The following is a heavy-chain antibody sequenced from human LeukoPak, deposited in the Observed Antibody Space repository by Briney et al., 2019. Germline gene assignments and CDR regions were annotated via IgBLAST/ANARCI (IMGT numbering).Heavy chain of an antibody. V-gene: IGHV1-2*02. D-gene: IGHD5-12*01. CDR3: ARVDKGGYELKGDC. CDR2: INPNSGGT. Sequence: ASVKVSCKASGYTFTGYYMHWVRQAPGQGLEWMGWINPNSGGTNYAQKFQGRVTMTRDTSISTAYMELSRLRSDDTAVYYCARVDKGGYELKGDCWGQGTLVTVSS. CDR1: GYTFTGYY. J-gene: IGHJ4*02.